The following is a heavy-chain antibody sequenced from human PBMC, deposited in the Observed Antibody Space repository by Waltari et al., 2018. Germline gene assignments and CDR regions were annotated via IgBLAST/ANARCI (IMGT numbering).Heavy chain of an antibody. V-gene: IGHV1-18*01. CDR1: GYTVSNYG. J-gene: IGHJ5*02. Sequence: QVQLVQSGAEVRKPGASVKVSCKASGYTVSNYGIAWVRQAPGQGLEWMGWVRGYNGETKYAREFEGRLTVTTNTSTNTAHMELRSLRSDDTAVYYCARLYDSSAYYNTYLDPWGQGALVTVSS. CDR3: ARLYDSSAYYNTYLDP. D-gene: IGHD3-22*01. CDR2: VRGYNGET.